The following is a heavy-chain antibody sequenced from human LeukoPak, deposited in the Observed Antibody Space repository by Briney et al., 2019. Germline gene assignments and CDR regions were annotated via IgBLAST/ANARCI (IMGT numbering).Heavy chain of an antibody. V-gene: IGHV3-20*04. CDR1: GFTFDDYG. D-gene: IGHD1-26*01. Sequence: GGSLSLSCAASGFTFDDYGMSCVRQAPGKGLECVSDINWSGGSTGYADSVKGRFTISRDNAKNTLYLQMGSLRAEDMAVYYCARVKMGATISDYYYYYMDVWGKGTTVTVSS. J-gene: IGHJ6*03. CDR2: INWSGGST. CDR3: ARVKMGATISDYYYYYMDV.